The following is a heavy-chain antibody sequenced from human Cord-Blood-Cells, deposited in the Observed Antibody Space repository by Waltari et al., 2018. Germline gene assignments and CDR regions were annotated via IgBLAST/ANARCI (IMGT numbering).Heavy chain of an antibody. CDR3: ARAQSGSYSMRSPYFDY. J-gene: IGHJ4*02. CDR2: IKQDGSEK. Sequence: EVQLVESGGGLVQPGGSLRLSCAASGLPFSSYWMRWVRQAPGKGLEWVANIKQDGSEKYYVDSVKGRFTISRDNAKNSLYLQMNSLRAEDTAVYYCARAQSGSYSMRSPYFDYWGQGTLVTVSS. D-gene: IGHD1-26*01. V-gene: IGHV3-7*01. CDR1: GLPFSSYW.